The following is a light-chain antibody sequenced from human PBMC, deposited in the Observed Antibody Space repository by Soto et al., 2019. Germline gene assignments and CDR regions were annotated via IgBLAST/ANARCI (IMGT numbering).Light chain of an antibody. CDR2: GAS. CDR1: PSVSSY. CDR3: QQRSDWRIT. Sequence: EIVLTQSPSTLSLSPGERATLSCSASPSVSSYLAWYQQKPGQAPRLLIYGASSRATGIPDRFSGSGSGTDFTLTISSLEPEDFAVYYCQQRSDWRITFGQGTRLEIK. V-gene: IGKV3-11*01. J-gene: IGKJ5*01.